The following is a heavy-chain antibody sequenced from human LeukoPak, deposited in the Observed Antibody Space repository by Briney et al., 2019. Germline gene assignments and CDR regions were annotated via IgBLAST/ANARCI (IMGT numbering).Heavy chain of an antibody. CDR1: GFTFSDHP. CDR2: IDGSGTTI. Sequence: PGGSLRLSCAASGFTFSDHPMTWVRQAPGKGLQWVSYIDGSGTTIYYAESVKGRFTISRDNAKNSLYLQMNSLRAEDTALYYCARDMTITGADDYWGQGTRVTVS. CDR3: ARDMTITGADDY. D-gene: IGHD6-13*01. V-gene: IGHV3-48*03. J-gene: IGHJ4*02.